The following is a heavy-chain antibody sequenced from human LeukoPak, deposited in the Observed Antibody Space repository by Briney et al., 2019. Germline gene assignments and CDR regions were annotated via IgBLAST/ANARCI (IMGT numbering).Heavy chain of an antibody. CDR2: IYYSGST. CDR1: GGSISSYY. CDR3: AREPYYYGSGSYTIDP. V-gene: IGHV4-59*12. D-gene: IGHD3-10*01. J-gene: IGHJ5*02. Sequence: SETLSLTCTVSGGSISSYYWSWIRQPPGKGLEWIGYIYYSGSTSYNPSLKSRVTISVDTSKNQFSLKLSSVTAADTAVYYCAREPYYYGSGSYTIDPWGQGTLVTVSS.